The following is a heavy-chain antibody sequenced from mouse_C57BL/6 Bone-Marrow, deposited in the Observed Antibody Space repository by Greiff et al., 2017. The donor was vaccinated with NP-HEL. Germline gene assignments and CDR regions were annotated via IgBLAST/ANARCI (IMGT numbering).Heavy chain of an antibody. Sequence: VQVVESGPGLVKPSQSLFLTCSITGFPITSGYYWIWIRQSPGKPLEWMGYITHSGETFYNPSLQSPISITRETSKNQFFLQLNSVTTEDTAMYYCAGGLRRYWYFDVWGTGTTVTVSS. D-gene: IGHD2-12*01. CDR1: GFPITSGYY. CDR3: AGGLRRYWYFDV. CDR2: ITHSGET. V-gene: IGHV12-3*01. J-gene: IGHJ1*03.